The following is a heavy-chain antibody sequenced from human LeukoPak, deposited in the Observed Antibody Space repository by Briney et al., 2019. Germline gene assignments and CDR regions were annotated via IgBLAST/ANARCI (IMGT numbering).Heavy chain of an antibody. CDR3: ARGRYSSSWTLDY. Sequence: GGSLRLSCAASEVTVTSNYLSWVRQAPGKGLQWVSVIYPGGDIYYADSVKGRFTISRDNAKNTLYVQMNSLRAEDTAVYYCARGRYSSSWTLDYWGQGTLVTVSS. CDR1: EVTVTSNY. V-gene: IGHV3-53*01. J-gene: IGHJ4*02. D-gene: IGHD6-13*01. CDR2: IYPGGDI.